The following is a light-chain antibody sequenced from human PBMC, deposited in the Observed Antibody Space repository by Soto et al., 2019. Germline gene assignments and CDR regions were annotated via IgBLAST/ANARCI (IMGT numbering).Light chain of an antibody. V-gene: IGKV3-11*01. CDR1: QSVSVY. CDR2: YAS. CDR3: QQYAYWPET. J-gene: IGKJ1*01. Sequence: EIVLTQSPATLSLSPGERATVSCRASQSVSVYLAWYQQKPGQAPRLLIHYASTRASDIPARFSGSGSGTNFTLAISSLQSEDFAVYYCQQYAYWPETFGQGTKVDIK.